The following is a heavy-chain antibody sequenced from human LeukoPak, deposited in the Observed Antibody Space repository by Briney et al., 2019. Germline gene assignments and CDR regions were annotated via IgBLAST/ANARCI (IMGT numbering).Heavy chain of an antibody. CDR3: ARYGDGDY. CDR1: GYTFTNYD. V-gene: IGHV1-18*01. Sequence: ASVKVSCKTSGYTFTNYDISWVRQAPGQGLEWMGWISTXNGNTXXXXXXXGRVTMTTDTSTSTAYMELKSLRSDDTAVYYCARYGDGDYWGQGTLVTVSS. D-gene: IGHD4-17*01. CDR2: ISTXNGNT. J-gene: IGHJ4*02.